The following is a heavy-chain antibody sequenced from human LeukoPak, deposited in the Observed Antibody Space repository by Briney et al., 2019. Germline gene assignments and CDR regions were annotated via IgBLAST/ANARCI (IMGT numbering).Heavy chain of an antibody. CDR3: ASGPITYYYDSSGYFN. CDR2: INHSGST. V-gene: IGHV4-34*01. J-gene: IGHJ4*02. D-gene: IGHD3-22*01. Sequence: SETLSLTCAVYGGSFSGYYWSWIRQPPGKGLEWIGEINHSGSTNYNPSLKSRVTISVDTSKNQFSLKLSSVTAADTAVYYCASGPITYYYDSSGYFNWGQGTLVTVSS. CDR1: GGSFSGYY.